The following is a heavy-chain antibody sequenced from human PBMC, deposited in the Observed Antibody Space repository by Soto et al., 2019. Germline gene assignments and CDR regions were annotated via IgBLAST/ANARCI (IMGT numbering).Heavy chain of an antibody. J-gene: IGHJ3*02. Sequence: SETLSLTCSVSGGSIGSHFWSWIRQAPGKGPELVGYIYHTVNTNYNPALKSRVTISMDTSENQLSLQLSSVTAADTAVYYCARLQYTVVTALDIWGQGTMVTVSS. CDR1: GGSIGSHF. CDR2: IYHTVNT. D-gene: IGHD2-15*01. CDR3: ARLQYTVVTALDI. V-gene: IGHV4-59*11.